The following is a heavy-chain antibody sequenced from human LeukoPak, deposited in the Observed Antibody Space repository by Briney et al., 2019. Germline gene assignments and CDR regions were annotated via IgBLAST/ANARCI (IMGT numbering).Heavy chain of an antibody. Sequence: GASVKVSCKASGYTFNRYGISWVRQAPGQRPEWMGWNSALTGKIDYAPKFQGRDTMNTDTSTRTAYMELSSLVSADTAVYFCARADPTNTGHEYFDYWGRGTLVTVSS. V-gene: IGHV1-18*01. J-gene: IGHJ4*02. D-gene: IGHD2/OR15-2a*01. CDR2: NSALTGKI. CDR1: GYTFNRYG. CDR3: ARADPTNTGHEYFDY.